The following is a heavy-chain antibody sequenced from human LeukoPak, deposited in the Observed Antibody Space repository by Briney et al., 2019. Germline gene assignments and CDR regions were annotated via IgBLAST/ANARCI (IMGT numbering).Heavy chain of an antibody. CDR1: GGTFSSYA. V-gene: IGHV1-69*01. CDR3: ARGSRRHGSGSYYHSDNWFDP. CDR2: IIPIFGTA. Sequence: GSSVKVSCKASGGTFSSYAISWVRQAPGQGLEWMGGIIPIFGTANYAQKFQGRVTITADESTSTAYMELSSLRSEDTAVYYCARGSRRHGSGSYYHSDNWFDPWGQGTLVTVSS. D-gene: IGHD3-10*01. J-gene: IGHJ5*02.